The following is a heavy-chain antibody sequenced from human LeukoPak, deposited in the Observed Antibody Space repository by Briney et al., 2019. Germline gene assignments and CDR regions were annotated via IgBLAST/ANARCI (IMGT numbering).Heavy chain of an antibody. Sequence: ASVKVSCTASGYTFTSYDINWVRQATGQGLGWMGWMNPNSGNIGYAQKFQGRVTITRNTSISTAYMELSSLRSEDTAVYYCARMDGLCSGGSCPNWFDPWGQGTLVTVSS. J-gene: IGHJ5*01. D-gene: IGHD2-15*01. V-gene: IGHV1-8*03. CDR3: ARMDGLCSGGSCPNWFDP. CDR1: GYTFTSYD. CDR2: MNPNSGNI.